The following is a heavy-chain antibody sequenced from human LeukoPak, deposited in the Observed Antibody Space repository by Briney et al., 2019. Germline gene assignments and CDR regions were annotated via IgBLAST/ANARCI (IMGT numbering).Heavy chain of an antibody. V-gene: IGHV4-59*08. CDR3: ARVSLNSYGGVFYFDY. D-gene: IGHD4-23*01. J-gene: IGHJ4*02. CDR2: IYYSGST. CDR1: GGSISSYY. Sequence: PSETLSLTCTVSGGSISSYYWSWIRQPPGKGLEWIGYIYYSGSTNYNPSLKSRVTISVDTSKNQFSLKLSSVTAADTAVYYCARVSLNSYGGVFYFDYWGQGTLSPSPQ.